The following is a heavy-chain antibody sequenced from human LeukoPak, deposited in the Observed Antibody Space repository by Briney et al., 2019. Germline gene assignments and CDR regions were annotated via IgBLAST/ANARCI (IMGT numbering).Heavy chain of an antibody. D-gene: IGHD4-17*01. V-gene: IGHV1-18*01. CDR2: ISAYNGNT. CDR1: GYTFTSYG. Sequence: ASVKVSCKASGYTFTSYGISWVRQAPGQGLEWMGWISAYNGNTNYAQKLQGRVTMTTDTSTSTAYMELRSLRSDDTAVYYCARELTVTTHIYYYYYMDVWGKGTTVTVSS. CDR3: ARELTVTTHIYYYYYMDV. J-gene: IGHJ6*03.